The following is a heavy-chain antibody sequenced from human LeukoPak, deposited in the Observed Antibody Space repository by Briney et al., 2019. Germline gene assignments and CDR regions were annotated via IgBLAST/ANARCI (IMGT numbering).Heavy chain of an antibody. Sequence: GGSLRLSCAASGFTFSSYGMHWVRQAPGKGLEWVAVIWYDGSNKYYADSVKGRFTISRDNSKNTLYLQMNSLRAEDTAVYYCATGYCSGGSCYPPTYWCQGTLVPSPQ. D-gene: IGHD2-15*01. CDR3: ATGYCSGGSCYPPTY. CDR2: IWYDGSNK. V-gene: IGHV3-33*01. CDR1: GFTFSSYG. J-gene: IGHJ4*02.